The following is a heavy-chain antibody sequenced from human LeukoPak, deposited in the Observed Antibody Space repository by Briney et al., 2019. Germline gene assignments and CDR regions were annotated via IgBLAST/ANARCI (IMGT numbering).Heavy chain of an antibody. D-gene: IGHD5-12*01. J-gene: IGHJ4*02. CDR1: GYTFTGYY. CDR3: ARDVPYDGVDY. Sequence: GASVKVSCKASGYTFTGYYMHWVRQAPGQGLEWMGWISAYNGNTNYAQKLQGRVTMTTDTSTSTAYMELRSLRSDDTAVYYCARDVPYDGVDYWGQGTLVTVSS. CDR2: ISAYNGNT. V-gene: IGHV1-18*04.